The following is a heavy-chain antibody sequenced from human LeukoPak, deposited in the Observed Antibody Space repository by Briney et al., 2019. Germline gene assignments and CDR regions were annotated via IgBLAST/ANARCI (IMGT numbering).Heavy chain of an antibody. D-gene: IGHD4-23*01. CDR2: IYYSGST. CDR1: GGSISSYY. V-gene: IGHV4-59*08. J-gene: IGHJ4*02. Sequence: PSETLSLTCTVSGGSISSYYWSWIRQPPGKGLEWIGYIYYSGSTNYNPSLKSRVTISVDTSKNQFSLKLSSVTAADTAVYYCARASTAVTYYFDYWGQGTLVTVSS. CDR3: ARASTAVTYYFDY.